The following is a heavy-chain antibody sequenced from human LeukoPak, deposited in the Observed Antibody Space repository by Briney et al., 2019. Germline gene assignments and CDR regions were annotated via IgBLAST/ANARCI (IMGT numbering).Heavy chain of an antibody. V-gene: IGHV3-21*01. CDR2: ISGSSTDI. Sequence: GGSLRLSCAASGFTFSNYAMNWVRQAPGKGLEWVSSISGSSTDIYYADSVKGRFSISRDNAKNSLYLQINSLRAEDTAIYYCARRGYYDSSGYDYWGQGTLVTVSS. CDR3: ARRGYYDSSGYDY. D-gene: IGHD3-22*01. J-gene: IGHJ4*02. CDR1: GFTFSNYA.